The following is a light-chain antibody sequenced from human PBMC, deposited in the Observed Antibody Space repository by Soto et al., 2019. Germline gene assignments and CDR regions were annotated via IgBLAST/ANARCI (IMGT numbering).Light chain of an antibody. Sequence: EIVLTQSPATLSVSPGEGATLSCRASQSVSSDLAWYQHRPGQAPRLLISGSSTRATDIPDRFRGSGSGTVFTLTISSLQSEDFAVYYYQQYADWPRTFGQGTKVEIK. V-gene: IGKV3-15*01. CDR2: GSS. CDR1: QSVSSD. J-gene: IGKJ1*01. CDR3: QQYADWPRT.